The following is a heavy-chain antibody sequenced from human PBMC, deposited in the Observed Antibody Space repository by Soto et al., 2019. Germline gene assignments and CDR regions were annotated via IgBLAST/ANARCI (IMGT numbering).Heavy chain of an antibody. V-gene: IGHV4-39*01. CDR2: VAYTGGP. Sequence: QLQLQESGPGLVKSSETLSLTCSVSGASVTSSHYWGWIRQPPGKGLEWVGSVAYTGGPYYSPSFKSRITIFVDTSNNQFSLRVRSVPATDTAVYFCARHYNTGAFFDYWGQGKVVTVSS. CDR1: GASVTSSHY. D-gene: IGHD1-20*01. CDR3: ARHYNTGAFFDY. J-gene: IGHJ4*02.